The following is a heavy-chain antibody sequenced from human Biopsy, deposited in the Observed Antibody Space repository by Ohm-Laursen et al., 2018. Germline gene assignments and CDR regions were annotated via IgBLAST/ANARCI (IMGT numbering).Heavy chain of an antibody. V-gene: IGHV4-59*08. J-gene: IGHJ3*01. CDR3: ARPLRGGEYEGFDL. CDR2: VYYNGNT. CDR1: YGSISGYF. D-gene: IGHD4-17*01. Sequence: SQTLSLTCPVTYGSISGYFWSWIRQAPGKGLEWIGYVYYNGNTNYSPSLKSRATISLDTSKDRFSLKLTSVTAADTAVYYCARPLRGGEYEGFDLWGPGTMVSVSP.